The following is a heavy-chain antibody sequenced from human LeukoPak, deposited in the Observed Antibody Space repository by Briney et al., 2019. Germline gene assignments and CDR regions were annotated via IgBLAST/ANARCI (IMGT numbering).Heavy chain of an antibody. CDR3: ARHSNTARLWYFDY. CDR2: ICYSGGA. J-gene: IGHJ4*02. D-gene: IGHD5-18*01. V-gene: IGHV4-59*08. CDR1: APSITSSY. Sequence: PSHTLSLTCTVSAPSITSSYSSWIRQPPGNGSEWIAYICYSGGANYNPSLKSRVTISVDTSKNQFSLKLSSVTAADTALYYCARHSNTARLWYFDYWGQGTLVTVSS.